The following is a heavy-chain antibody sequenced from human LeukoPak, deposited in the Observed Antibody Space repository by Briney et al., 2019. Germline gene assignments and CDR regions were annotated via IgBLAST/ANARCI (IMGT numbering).Heavy chain of an antibody. V-gene: IGHV3-23*01. J-gene: IGHJ4*02. CDR1: GVGFGSYA. D-gene: IGHD4/OR15-4a*01. CDR3: AREPQSTNLYRLSH. Sequence: VGSLRLSSAGHGVGFGSYAMSWVRQAPGMGLKWVSSISADGQVTYYADSVEGRFTISRDNSKSTLYLQMNSLSAEDTATYYLAREPQSTNLYRLSHCGQGTQV. CDR2: ISADGQVT.